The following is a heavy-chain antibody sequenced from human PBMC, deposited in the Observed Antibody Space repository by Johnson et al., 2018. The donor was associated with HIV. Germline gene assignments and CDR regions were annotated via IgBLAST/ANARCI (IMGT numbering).Heavy chain of an antibody. D-gene: IGHD3-16*01. V-gene: IGHV3-9*01. CDR3: AKDLLTRWGAHDAFDM. Sequence: VQLVESGGGLVQPGRSLRLSCAASGFTFDDYAMHWVRQAPGKGLEWVSGISWNSGSIGYADSVKGRFTISRDNSKYTLYLQMNSVRAEDTAVYYCAKDLLTRWGAHDAFDMWGQGTMVTVSS. CDR1: GFTFDDYA. CDR2: ISWNSGSI. J-gene: IGHJ3*02.